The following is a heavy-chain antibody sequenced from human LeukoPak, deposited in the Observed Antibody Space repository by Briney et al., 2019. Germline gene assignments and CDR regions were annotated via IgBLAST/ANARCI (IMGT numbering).Heavy chain of an antibody. CDR3: AVNAKPDDYGGNFAEY. J-gene: IGHJ4*02. Sequence: ASVKVSCKASGYTFTSYDINWVRQATGQGLEWMGWMNPNSGNTGYAQKFQGRVTVTRNTSISTAYMELSSLRSEDTAVYYCAVNAKPDDYGGNFAEYWGQGTLVTVSS. CDR1: GYTFTSYD. D-gene: IGHD4-23*01. CDR2: MNPNSGNT. V-gene: IGHV1-8*01.